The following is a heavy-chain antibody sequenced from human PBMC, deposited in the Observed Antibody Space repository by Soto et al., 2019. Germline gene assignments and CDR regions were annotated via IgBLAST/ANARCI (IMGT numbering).Heavy chain of an antibody. V-gene: IGHV4-30-4*01. CDR1: GDSISTVDYF. J-gene: IGHJ5*01. Sequence: SETLSLPCAVSGDSISTVDYFWAWIRQPPGQALEYIGYIYKSATTYYNPSFESRVAISLDTSKSQFSLNVTSVTAADTAVYFCARGRYCLTGRCFPNWFDSWGQGTLVTVSS. D-gene: IGHD2-15*01. CDR3: ARGRYCLTGRCFPNWFDS. CDR2: IYKSATT.